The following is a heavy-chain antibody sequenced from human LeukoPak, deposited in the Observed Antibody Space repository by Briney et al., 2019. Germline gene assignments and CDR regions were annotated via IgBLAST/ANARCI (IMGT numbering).Heavy chain of an antibody. CDR3: AKIRFYYDSSFDYWYFDL. D-gene: IGHD3-22*01. V-gene: IGHV3-23*01. Sequence: PGGSLRLSCAASGFPFSSYAMGWVRQAPGRGLEWVSAITASSGGTYYADSVKGRFTISRDNSKNTLYLRINSLRAEDTAVYYCAKIRFYYDSSFDYWYFDLWGRGTLVTVSS. CDR1: GFPFSSYA. J-gene: IGHJ2*01. CDR2: ITASSGGT.